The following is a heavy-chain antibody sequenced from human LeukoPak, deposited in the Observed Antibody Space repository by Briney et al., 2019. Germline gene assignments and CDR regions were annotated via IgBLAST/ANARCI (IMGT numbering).Heavy chain of an antibody. J-gene: IGHJ3*02. CDR2: IRSKAYGATT. Sequence: SGGSLRLSCTGSGFTFGDYAMSWVRQAPGRGLEWVGFIRSKAYGATTEYAASVKGRFTISRDDSKRVAYLQMNSLRTEDTAEYYCTRAQDSGQIQDAFDIWGQGTMVTVSS. D-gene: IGHD1-26*01. CDR3: TRAQDSGQIQDAFDI. CDR1: GFTFGDYA. V-gene: IGHV3-49*04.